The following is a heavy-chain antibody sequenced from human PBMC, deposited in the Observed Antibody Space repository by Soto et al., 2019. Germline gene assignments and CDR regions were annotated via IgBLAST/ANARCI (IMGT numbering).Heavy chain of an antibody. CDR1: GYNFTRFG. CDR3: SRLYIVGTTMSYGMDV. D-gene: IGHD1-26*01. Sequence: ASVKVSCKSSGYNFTRFGISWVRQAPGQGLEWMGWISTYNGNTNYAQRLQGRVTMTTDTSTNTAYKELRSLRSDDTAGFYCSRLYIVGTTMSYGMDVWGQGTTVTVSS. J-gene: IGHJ6*02. V-gene: IGHV1-18*01. CDR2: ISTYNGNT.